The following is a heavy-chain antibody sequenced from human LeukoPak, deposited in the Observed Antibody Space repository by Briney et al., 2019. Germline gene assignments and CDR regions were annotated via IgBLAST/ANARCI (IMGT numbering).Heavy chain of an antibody. CDR2: ISSNGGST. V-gene: IGHV3-64*01. CDR3: ASGVAGPYYFDY. Sequence: PGGSLRLSCAASGFTFSSYAMHWVRQAPGKGLEYVSAISSNGGSTYYANSVKGRFTISRDNSKNTLYLQMGSLRAEDRAVYYCASGVAGPYYFDYWGQGTLVTVSS. J-gene: IGHJ4*02. D-gene: IGHD6-19*01. CDR1: GFTFSSYA.